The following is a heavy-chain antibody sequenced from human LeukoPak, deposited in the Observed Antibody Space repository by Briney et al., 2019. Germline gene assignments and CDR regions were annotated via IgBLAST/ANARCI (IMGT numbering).Heavy chain of an antibody. CDR3: AKDLNGIAVAAFDY. J-gene: IGHJ4*02. CDR1: GFTFSSYG. D-gene: IGHD6-19*01. Sequence: PGGSLRLSCAASGFTFSSYGMHWVRQAPGKGLEWVAVISYDGSNKYYADSVKGRFTISRDNSKNTLYLQMNSLRAEDTAVYYCAKDLNGIAVAAFDYWGQGTLVTVSS. V-gene: IGHV3-30*18. CDR2: ISYDGSNK.